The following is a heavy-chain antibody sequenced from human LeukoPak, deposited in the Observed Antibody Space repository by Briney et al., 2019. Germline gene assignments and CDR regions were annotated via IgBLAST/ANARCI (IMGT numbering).Heavy chain of an antibody. Sequence: PGGSLRLSCAASGFTFSSYAMSWVRQAPGKGLEWVSAISGSGGSTYYADSVKGRFTISRDNSKNTLYLQMNSPRAEDTAVYYCATRCSGGSCYPPFDYWGQGTLVTVSS. V-gene: IGHV3-23*01. CDR1: GFTFSSYA. D-gene: IGHD2-15*01. CDR2: ISGSGGST. CDR3: ATRCSGGSCYPPFDY. J-gene: IGHJ4*02.